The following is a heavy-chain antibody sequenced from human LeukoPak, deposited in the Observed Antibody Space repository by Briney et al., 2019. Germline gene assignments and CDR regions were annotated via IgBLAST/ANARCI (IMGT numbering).Heavy chain of an antibody. V-gene: IGHV1-2*02. J-gene: IGHJ6*02. D-gene: IGHD6-19*01. CDR2: INPNSGGT. CDR3: ASGIIAVADVYYYYGMDV. CDR1: GYTFTGYY. Sequence: ASVKVSCKASGYTFTGYYMHWVRQAPGQGLEWMGWINPNSGGTNYAKKFQGRVTMTRDTSISTAYMELSRLRSDDTAVYYCASGIIAVADVYYYYGMDVWGQGTTVTVSS.